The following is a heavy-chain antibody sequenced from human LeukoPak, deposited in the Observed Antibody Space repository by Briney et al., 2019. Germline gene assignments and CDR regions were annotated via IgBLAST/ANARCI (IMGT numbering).Heavy chain of an antibody. V-gene: IGHV3-23*01. CDR3: AKGRAGIDY. J-gene: IGHJ4*02. Sequence: LSGGSLRLSCAASGFTFSSHAMSWVRQAPGKGLEWVSGISGSGGSTYYADSVKGRFTISRDNSKNTLYVQMNSLRAEDTAVHYCAKGRAGIDYWGQGTLVIVSS. D-gene: IGHD6-19*01. CDR1: GFTFSSHA. CDR2: ISGSGGST.